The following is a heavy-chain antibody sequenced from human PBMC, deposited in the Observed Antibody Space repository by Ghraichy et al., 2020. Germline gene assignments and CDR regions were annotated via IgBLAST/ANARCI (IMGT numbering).Heavy chain of an antibody. Sequence: LSLTCAASGFTFSRYAMSWVRQAPGKGLEWVSAISGSGGSTYYADSVKGRFTISRDNSKNTLYLQMNSLRAEDTAVYYCAKCDYVWGSYSEGAFDIWGQGTMVTVSS. CDR3: AKCDYVWGSYSEGAFDI. J-gene: IGHJ3*02. V-gene: IGHV3-23*01. CDR1: GFTFSRYA. D-gene: IGHD3-16*01. CDR2: ISGSGGST.